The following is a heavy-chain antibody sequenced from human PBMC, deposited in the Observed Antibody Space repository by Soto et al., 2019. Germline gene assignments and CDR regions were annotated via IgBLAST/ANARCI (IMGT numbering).Heavy chain of an antibody. CDR3: ARDRGAGPPYYYYGMDV. CDR2: IIPIFGTA. D-gene: IGHD1-26*01. V-gene: IGHV1-69*13. J-gene: IGHJ6*02. CDR1: GGTFSSYA. Sequence: SVKVSCKASGGTFSSYAISWVRQAPGQGLEWMGGIIPIFGTANYAQKFQGRVTITADESTSTAYMELSSLRSEDTAVYYCARDRGAGPPYYYYGMDVWGQGTTVTVS.